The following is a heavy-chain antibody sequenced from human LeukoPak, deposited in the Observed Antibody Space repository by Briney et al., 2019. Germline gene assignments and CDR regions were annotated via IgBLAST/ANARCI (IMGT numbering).Heavy chain of an antibody. V-gene: IGHV3-33*01. CDR3: TRSTYSSSSYYFDY. D-gene: IGHD6-13*01. Sequence: GGSLRLSCAPSGFTLSNYGIHWVRQAPGKGLEWVAVIWSDGINKYYVDSVKGRFTISRDNSKNTLYLQMNSLRADDTAVYYCTRSTYSSSSYYFDYWGQGSLVTVSS. CDR1: GFTLSNYG. J-gene: IGHJ4*02. CDR2: IWSDGINK.